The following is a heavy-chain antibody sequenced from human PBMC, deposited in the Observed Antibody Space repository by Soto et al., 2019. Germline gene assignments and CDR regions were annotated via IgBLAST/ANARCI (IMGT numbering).Heavy chain of an antibody. Sequence: GGSLRLSCAASGFTFSSYAMSWVRQAPGKGLEWVSAISGSGGSTYYADSVKGRFTFSRDNSKNTLYLQMNSLRAEDTAVYYCAKFGMATTKRSPPYYIDYWGQGALVTVSS. J-gene: IGHJ4*02. CDR3: AKFGMATTKRSPPYYIDY. CDR2: ISGSGGST. D-gene: IGHD1-1*01. CDR1: GFTFSSYA. V-gene: IGHV3-23*01.